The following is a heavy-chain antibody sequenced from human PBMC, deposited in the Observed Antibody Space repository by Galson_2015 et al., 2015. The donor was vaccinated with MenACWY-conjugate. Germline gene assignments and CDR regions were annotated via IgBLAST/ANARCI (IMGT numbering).Heavy chain of an antibody. CDR3: AKGGVEMATILFDY. V-gene: IGHV3-30*02. CDR1: GFTFSSYG. Sequence: SLRLSCAASGFTFSSYGVHWVRQAPGKGLEWVAFIRYDGSNKYYADSVKGRFTISRDNSKNTLYLQMNSLRAEDTAVYYCAKGGVEMATILFDYWGQGTLVTVSS. CDR2: IRYDGSNK. D-gene: IGHD5-24*01. J-gene: IGHJ4*02.